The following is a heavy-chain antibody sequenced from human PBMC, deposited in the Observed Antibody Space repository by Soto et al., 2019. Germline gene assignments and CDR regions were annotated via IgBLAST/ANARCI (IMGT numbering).Heavy chain of an antibody. V-gene: IGHV1-3*01. CDR2: INAGNGNT. CDR1: GYTFTSYA. CDR3: SRGLVPAASLDAFDI. Sequence: QVQLVQSGAEVKKPGASMKVSCKASGYTFTSYAMHWVRQAPGQRLEWMGWINAGNGNTKYSQKFQGRVTITRDTSESTAYMELSSLSSEDTAVYYCSRGLVPAASLDAFDIWGQGTMVTVSS. J-gene: IGHJ3*02. D-gene: IGHD2-2*01.